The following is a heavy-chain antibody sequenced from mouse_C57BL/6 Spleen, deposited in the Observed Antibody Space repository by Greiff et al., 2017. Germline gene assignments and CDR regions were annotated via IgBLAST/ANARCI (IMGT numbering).Heavy chain of an antibody. D-gene: IGHD2-3*01. Sequence: QVQLQQPGAELVKPGASVKLSCKASGYTFTSYWMHWVKQRPGPGLEWIGMIHPNSGSTNYNEKFKSKATLTVDKSSSTAYMQLSRLTSEDSAVYYCARGGVYDRAMDYWGQGTSVTVSS. J-gene: IGHJ4*01. CDR2: IHPNSGST. CDR3: ARGGVYDRAMDY. V-gene: IGHV1-64*01. CDR1: GYTFTSYW.